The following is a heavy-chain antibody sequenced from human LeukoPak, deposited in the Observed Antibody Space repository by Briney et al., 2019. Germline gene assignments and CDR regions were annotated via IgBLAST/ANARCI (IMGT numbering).Heavy chain of an antibody. CDR3: ARDFYDTSTYYYVDAFDI. Sequence: SETLSLTCTVSGGSFSSYYWSWIRQPPGKGLEWIGYIYYSGNTNHNPSLKSRVTISVDTSKNQFSLKLSSVTAADTAVYYCARDFYDTSTYYYVDAFDIWGQGTMVTVSS. D-gene: IGHD3-22*01. CDR1: GGSFSSYY. CDR2: IYYSGNT. J-gene: IGHJ3*02. V-gene: IGHV4-59*01.